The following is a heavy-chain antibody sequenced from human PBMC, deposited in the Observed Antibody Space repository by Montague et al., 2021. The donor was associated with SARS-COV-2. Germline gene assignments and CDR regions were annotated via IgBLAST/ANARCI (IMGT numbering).Heavy chain of an antibody. Sequence: SETLSLTYTVSGDSISDYYWSWIRQPPGVGLEWIGYIFRSGATNYNPPLKSRVIISLDTSKSQFSLRLSSVTAADAAIYYCARTSRGSRYFHGVDVWGQGTTVTVSS. J-gene: IGHJ6*02. V-gene: IGHV4-59*01. D-gene: IGHD3-10*01. CDR1: GDSISDYY. CDR2: IFRSGAT. CDR3: ARTSRGSRYFHGVDV.